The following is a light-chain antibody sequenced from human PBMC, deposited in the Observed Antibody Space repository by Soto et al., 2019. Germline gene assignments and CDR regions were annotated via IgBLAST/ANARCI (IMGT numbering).Light chain of an antibody. CDR3: QSYNSAPPAGT. CDR1: QGINNH. CDR2: AAS. V-gene: IGKV1-27*01. J-gene: IGKJ4*01. Sequence: DFQMTQSPSSLSASVGDRVTITCRASQGINNHLAWFQQKPGKVPKVLIYAASTLQSGVPSRFSGSGSGTDVTLTISSLQPEDVATYDCQSYNSAPPAGTFGGGTKVEIK.